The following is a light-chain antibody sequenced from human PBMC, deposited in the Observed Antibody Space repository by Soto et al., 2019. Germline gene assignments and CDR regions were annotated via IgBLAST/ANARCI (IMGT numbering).Light chain of an antibody. J-gene: IGLJ1*01. CDR2: EVT. CDR1: SSDVGGYNH. CDR3: SSYTSSTTVYV. V-gene: IGLV2-8*01. Sequence: QSALTQPPSASGSPGQSVTISCTGTSSDVGGYNHVSWYQQHPGKAPKVVIYEVTKRPSGVPDRFSGSKSGNTASLTISGLQAEDEAVYYCSSYTSSTTVYVFGAGTKLTVL.